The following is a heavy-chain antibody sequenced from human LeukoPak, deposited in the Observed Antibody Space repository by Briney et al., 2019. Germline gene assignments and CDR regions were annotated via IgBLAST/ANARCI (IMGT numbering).Heavy chain of an antibody. V-gene: IGHV3-23*01. D-gene: IGHD1-14*01. CDR2: ISGSGGST. J-gene: IGHJ4*02. CDR3: AKDQGLYND. Sequence: GGSLRLSCAASGFTFSTYGMSWVRQAPGKGLEWVSAISGSGGSTYYADTVKGRFTISRDNSKNTLYLQMNSLRAEDTAVYYCAKDQGLYNDWGQGTLVTVSS. CDR1: GFTFSTYG.